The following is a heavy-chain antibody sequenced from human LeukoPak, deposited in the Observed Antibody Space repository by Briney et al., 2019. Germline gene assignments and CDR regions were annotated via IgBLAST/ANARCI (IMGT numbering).Heavy chain of an antibody. V-gene: IGHV4-4*09. D-gene: IGHD6-13*01. CDR2: IYTSGST. Sequence: SETLSLTCTVSGGSISSYYWSWIRQPPGKGLEWIGYIYTSGSTNYNPSLKSRVTISVDTSKNQFSLKLTSVTAADTAVYYCARGSPSYSSSYYYMDVWGKGTTVTVSS. CDR1: GGSISSYY. CDR3: ARGSPSYSSSYYYMDV. J-gene: IGHJ6*03.